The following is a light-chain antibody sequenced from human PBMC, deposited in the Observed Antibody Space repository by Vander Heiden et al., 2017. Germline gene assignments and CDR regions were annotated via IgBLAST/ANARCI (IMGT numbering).Light chain of an antibody. J-gene: IGLJ2*01. CDR3: QSYDSAMRERV. CDR2: SDN. V-gene: IGLV1-40*01. CDR1: SSTIGGDFG. Sequence: QSLLTQPPSVSGAPRQRVTISCAGTSSTIGGDFGVHWYQQLPGTAPKLLIFSDNIRPSGVPDRFLAAKSGSSASLAITGLHTDDEAHYYCQSYDSAMRERVFGGGTKLTVL.